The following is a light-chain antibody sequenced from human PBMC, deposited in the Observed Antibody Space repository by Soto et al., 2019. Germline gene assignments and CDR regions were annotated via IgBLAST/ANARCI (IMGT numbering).Light chain of an antibody. CDR1: QNVYSN. J-gene: IGKJ4*01. CDR2: GAS. CDR3: QQHGNWPLT. V-gene: IGKV3-15*01. Sequence: EIGMTQSPATLSVSPGEGATLSCRASQNVYSNLAWYQQKPGQAPRLLIYGASTRATSIPARFSGSGSGTEFTLTISSLQSEDFAVYYCQQHGNWPLTFGGGTKVEIK.